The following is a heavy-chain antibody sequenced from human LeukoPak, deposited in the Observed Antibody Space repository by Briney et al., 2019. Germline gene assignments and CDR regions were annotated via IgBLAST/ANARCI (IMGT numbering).Heavy chain of an antibody. CDR3: ATDLG. J-gene: IGHJ4*02. CDR2: VDHGGSGT. CDR1: GFTFTNYW. D-gene: IGHD4-17*01. Sequence: PGGSLRLSCAASGFTFTNYWMHWVRHPPGKGLVWVSRVDHGGSGTAYADSVTGRFTISRDNAKNTVYLQMNSLRAEDTAVYYCATDLGWGQGTLVTVSS. V-gene: IGHV3-74*01.